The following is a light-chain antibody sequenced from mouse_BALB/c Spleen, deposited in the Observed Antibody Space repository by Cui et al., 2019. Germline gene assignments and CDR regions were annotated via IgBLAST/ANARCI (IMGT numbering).Light chain of an antibody. Sequence: QIVLTQSPAIMSESPGEKVTMTCSASSSVSYMYWYQQKPGSSPRLLIYDTSNLASGVPVRFSGSGSGTSYSLTISRMEAEDAATYYCQQWSSYSWTFGGGTKLEIK. CDR1: SSVSY. J-gene: IGKJ1*01. V-gene: IGKV4-55*01. CDR3: QQWSSYSWT. CDR2: DTS.